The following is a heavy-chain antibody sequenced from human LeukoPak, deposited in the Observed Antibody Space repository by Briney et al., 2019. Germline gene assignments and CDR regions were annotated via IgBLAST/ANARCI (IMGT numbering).Heavy chain of an antibody. CDR2: ISGSGGST. J-gene: IGHJ4*02. CDR3: AKFSSSGSSGYYPTPFDY. Sequence: GGSLRLSSAASGFTSSSYAMSWVRQAPGKGLEWVSAISGSGGSTYYADSVKGRFTISRDNSKNTLYLQMNSLRAEDTAVYYCAKFSSSGSSGYYPTPFDYWGQGTLVTVSS. V-gene: IGHV3-23*01. CDR1: GFTSSSYA. D-gene: IGHD3-22*01.